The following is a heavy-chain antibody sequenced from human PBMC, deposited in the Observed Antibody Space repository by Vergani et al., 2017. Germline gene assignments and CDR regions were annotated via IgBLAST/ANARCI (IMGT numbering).Heavy chain of an antibody. D-gene: IGHD1-14*01. V-gene: IGHV3-33*01. CDR1: GFTFNQYG. J-gene: IGHJ5*02. CDR3: ARDLRLLYNRFDP. Sequence: QVQLVESGGGVVQPGRSLRLSCAASGFTFNQYGMHWVRQAPGKGLEWVAVTWYDGNNKQYADSVKGRFTISRDNSNSTMYLQTNSLRDEDTGVYYCARDLRLLYNRFDPWGQGTLVTVSS. CDR2: TWYDGNNK.